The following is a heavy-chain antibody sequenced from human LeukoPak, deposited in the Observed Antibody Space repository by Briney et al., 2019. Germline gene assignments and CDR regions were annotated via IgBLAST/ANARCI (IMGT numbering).Heavy chain of an antibody. CDR1: GYTFTSYN. CDR3: ARDKRYCGGDCYSGGWFDP. D-gene: IGHD2-21*02. Sequence: ASVKVSCKASGYTFTSYNMHWVRQAPGQGLEWMGIINPSGGSTNYAQKFQGRVTMTRDTSTSTAYMELRSLRSDDTAVYYCARDKRYCGGDCYSGGWFDPWGQGTLVTVSS. J-gene: IGHJ5*02. CDR2: INPSGGST. V-gene: IGHV1-46*01.